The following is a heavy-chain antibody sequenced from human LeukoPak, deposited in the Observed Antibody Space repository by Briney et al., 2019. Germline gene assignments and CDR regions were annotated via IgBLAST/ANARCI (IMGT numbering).Heavy chain of an antibody. J-gene: IGHJ4*02. Sequence: KPGGSLRLSCAASGFTFSSYSMNWVRQAPGKGLEWVSSMSSSSSNIYYADSVKGRFTISRDNAKNSLYLQMNSLRAEDTAVYYCARVPYCGGVCYGNYWGQGTLVTVSS. CDR1: GFTFSSYS. V-gene: IGHV3-21*01. D-gene: IGHD2-21*01. CDR3: ARVPYCGGVCYGNY. CDR2: MSSSSSNI.